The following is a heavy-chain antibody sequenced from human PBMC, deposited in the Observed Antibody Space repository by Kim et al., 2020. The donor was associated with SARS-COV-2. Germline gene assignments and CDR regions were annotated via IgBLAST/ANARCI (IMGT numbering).Heavy chain of an antibody. CDR1: VFTFSSYA. J-gene: IGHJ2*01. Sequence: GGSLRLSCAASVFTFSSYAMHWVRQAPGKGLEWVAVISYDGSNKYYADSVKGRFTISRDNSKNTLYLQMNSLRAEDTAVYYCAREFIAPYFDLWGRGTLVTVSS. CDR3: AREFIAPYFDL. CDR2: ISYDGSNK. D-gene: IGHD6-13*01. V-gene: IGHV3-30*04.